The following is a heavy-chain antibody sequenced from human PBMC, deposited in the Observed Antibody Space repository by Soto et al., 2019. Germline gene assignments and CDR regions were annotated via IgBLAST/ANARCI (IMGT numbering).Heavy chain of an antibody. J-gene: IGHJ4*02. D-gene: IGHD4-17*01. Sequence: TLSLTCTVSGASTGSGGYYWSWIRQHPGKGLEWIGYIYYTGSTYYSPSLKSRASISVDTSKNQFSLKLDSVTAADTAVYYCARADYGDRGLAFDSWGQGTLVTVSS. V-gene: IGHV4-31*03. CDR3: ARADYGDRGLAFDS. CDR1: GASTGSGGYY. CDR2: IYYTGST.